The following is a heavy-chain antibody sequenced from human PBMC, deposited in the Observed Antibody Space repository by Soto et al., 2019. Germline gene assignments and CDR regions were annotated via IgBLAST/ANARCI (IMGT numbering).Heavy chain of an antibody. CDR3: ARATQTNFFYYYGMDV. J-gene: IGHJ6*02. Sequence: SETLSLTCTVSGGSISSYYWSWIRQPPGKGLEWIGYIYYSGSTNYNPSLKSRVTISVDTSKNQFSLKLSSVTAADTAVSYCARATQTNFFYYYGMDVWGQGTTVTVSS. CDR2: IYYSGST. V-gene: IGHV4-59*01. CDR1: GGSISSYY.